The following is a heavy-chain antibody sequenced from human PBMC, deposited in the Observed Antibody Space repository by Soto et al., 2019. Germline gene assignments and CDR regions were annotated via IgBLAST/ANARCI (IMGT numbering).Heavy chain of an antibody. J-gene: IGHJ6*03. Sequence: SGPTLVKPTQTLTLTCTFSGFSLSTSGVGVGWIRQPPGKALEWLALIYWDDDKRYSPSLKSRLTITKDTSKNQVVLTMTNMDPVDTATYYCAHLLSMYYDFWSGPKRYYYMDVWGKGTTVTVSS. V-gene: IGHV2-5*02. D-gene: IGHD3-3*01. CDR1: GFSLSTSGVG. CDR2: IYWDDDK. CDR3: AHLLSMYYDFWSGPKRYYYMDV.